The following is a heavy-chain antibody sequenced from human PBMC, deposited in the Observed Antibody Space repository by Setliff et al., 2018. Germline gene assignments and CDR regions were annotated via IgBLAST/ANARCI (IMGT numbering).Heavy chain of an antibody. D-gene: IGHD3-22*01. V-gene: IGHV1-46*01. Sequence: VASVNVSCKASGYTFTSHYMHWVRQAPGLGLEWMGTINPSSGRTSYAQKFQGRVTMTRDTSTSTVYMDMSSLRSEDTAVYYCARDVFPYHYEGAFDIWGQGTMVTVSS. CDR2: INPSSGRT. CDR1: GYTFTSHY. CDR3: ARDVFPYHYEGAFDI. J-gene: IGHJ3*02.